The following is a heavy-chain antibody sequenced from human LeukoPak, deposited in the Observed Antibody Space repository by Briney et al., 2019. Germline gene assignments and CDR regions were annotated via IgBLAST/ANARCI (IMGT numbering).Heavy chain of an antibody. Sequence: PGGSLRLSCAASGFTFSSYEMNWVRQAPGKGLEWVSYISNDGNTIYYADSVKGRFTISRDNSKNTLYLQMNSLRADETAIYYCASRPRADMGPLDYWGQGTLVTVST. CDR3: ASRPRADMGPLDY. J-gene: IGHJ4*02. CDR1: GFTFSSYE. V-gene: IGHV3-48*03. D-gene: IGHD1-14*01. CDR2: ISNDGNTI.